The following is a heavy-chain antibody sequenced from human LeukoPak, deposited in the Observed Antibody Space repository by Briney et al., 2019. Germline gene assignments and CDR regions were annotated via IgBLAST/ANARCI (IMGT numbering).Heavy chain of an antibody. CDR2: IYSGGST. V-gene: IGHV3-53*01. J-gene: IGHJ4*02. CDR1: GSTVRSNY. Sequence: GGSLRLSCAASGSTVRSNYMSWVRKAPGKGLDWVSVIYSGGSTYYADSVKGRFTISRDNSKNTLYLQMNSLRAEDTAVYYRASVWFGEFYYFDYWGQGTLVTVSS. CDR3: ASVWFGEFYYFDY. D-gene: IGHD3-10*01.